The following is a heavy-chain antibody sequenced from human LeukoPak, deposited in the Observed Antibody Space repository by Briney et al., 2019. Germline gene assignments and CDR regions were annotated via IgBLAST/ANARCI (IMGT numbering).Heavy chain of an antibody. CDR1: GFTFSDHY. CDR3: ARDPGVVVPAAMQDAFDI. V-gene: IGHV3-72*01. J-gene: IGHJ3*02. D-gene: IGHD2-2*01. CDR2: SRNKANSYTT. Sequence: GGSLRLSCAASGFTFSDHYMDWVRQAPGKGLEWVGRSRNKANSYTTQYAASVKGRFTISRDDSQNSLYLQINSLKTEDTAVYYCARDPGVVVPAAMQDAFDIWGQGTMVTVSS.